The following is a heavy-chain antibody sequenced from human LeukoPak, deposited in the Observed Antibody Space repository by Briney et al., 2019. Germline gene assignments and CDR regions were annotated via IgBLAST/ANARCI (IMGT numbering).Heavy chain of an antibody. J-gene: IGHJ4*02. V-gene: IGHV4-39*07. CDR3: ASGGYSGYAFDY. Sequence: SETLSLTCTVSGVSISSSSYYWGWIRQPPGKGLEWIGSIYYSGTTYYNPSLKTRVTISVGTSKNQFSLKLSSVTAADTAVYYCASGGYSGYAFDYWGQGILVTVSS. CDR1: GVSISSSSYY. CDR2: IYYSGTT. D-gene: IGHD5-12*01.